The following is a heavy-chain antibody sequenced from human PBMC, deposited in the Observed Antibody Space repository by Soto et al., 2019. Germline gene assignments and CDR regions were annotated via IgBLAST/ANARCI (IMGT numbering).Heavy chain of an antibody. CDR2: ISGSGGST. CDR3: AKVGITIFGVVPSYYFDY. D-gene: IGHD3-3*01. Sequence: GGSLRLSCAASGFTFSSYSMSWVRQAPGKGLEWVSAISGSGGSTYYADSVKGRFTISRDNSKNTLYLQMNSLRAEDTAVYYCAKVGITIFGVVPSYYFDYWGRGTLVTVSS. V-gene: IGHV3-23*01. CDR1: GFTFSSYS. J-gene: IGHJ4*02.